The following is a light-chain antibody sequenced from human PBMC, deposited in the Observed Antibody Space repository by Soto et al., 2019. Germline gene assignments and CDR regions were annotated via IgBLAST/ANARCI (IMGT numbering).Light chain of an antibody. CDR3: CSYAGSYTLI. J-gene: IGLJ2*01. CDR2: DVS. Sequence: QAVLTQPRSVCGSPGQSVTISCTGTSTNVGSYNFVSWYQQHPGKAPKFMIYDVSRRPSGVPDRFSGSRSGNTASLTISGLQAEDEADYYCCSYAGSYTLIFGGGTQLTVL. V-gene: IGLV2-11*01. CDR1: STNVGSYNF.